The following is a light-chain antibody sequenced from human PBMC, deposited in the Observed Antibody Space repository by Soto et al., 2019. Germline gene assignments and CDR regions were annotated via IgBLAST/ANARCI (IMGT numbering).Light chain of an antibody. CDR1: QSVSSN. J-gene: IGKJ3*01. CDR2: GAS. Sequence: IGWTQSPGNRVVSGGRGDTRACRASQSVSSNLAWYQQKPGQAPRLLIYGASSRATGIPDRFSGSGSGTDFTLPMSRLEPGDFAVYYCQQYGSSFSFGPGTKVDIK. V-gene: IGKV3-20*01. CDR3: QQYGSSFS.